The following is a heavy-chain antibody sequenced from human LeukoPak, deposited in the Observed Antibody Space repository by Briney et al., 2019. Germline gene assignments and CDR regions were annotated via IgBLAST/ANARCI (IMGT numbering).Heavy chain of an antibody. CDR1: GYTFTSYG. J-gene: IGHJ4*02. CDR2: ISAYNGNT. D-gene: IGHD3-3*01. Sequence: GASVKVSCKASGYTFTSYGISWVRQAPGQGLEWMGWISAYNGNTNYAQKLQGRVTMTTDTSTSTVYMELSSLRSEDTAVYYCATTPRGTIFGLEWGQGTLVTVSS. CDR3: ATTPRGTIFGLE. V-gene: IGHV1-18*01.